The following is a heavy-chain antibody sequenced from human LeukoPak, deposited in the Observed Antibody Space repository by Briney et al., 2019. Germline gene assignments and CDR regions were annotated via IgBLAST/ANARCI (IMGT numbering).Heavy chain of an antibody. D-gene: IGHD2-15*01. J-gene: IGHJ5*02. Sequence: PGRSLRLSCAASGFTFSSYGMHWVRQAPGKGLEWVAVIWYDGSNKYYADSVKGRFTISRDNSKNTLYLQMNSLRAEDTAVYYCARDLFDTGVVVAATGRWFDPWGQGTLVTVSS. CDR2: IWYDGSNK. CDR1: GFTFSSYG. V-gene: IGHV3-33*01. CDR3: ARDLFDTGVVVAATGRWFDP.